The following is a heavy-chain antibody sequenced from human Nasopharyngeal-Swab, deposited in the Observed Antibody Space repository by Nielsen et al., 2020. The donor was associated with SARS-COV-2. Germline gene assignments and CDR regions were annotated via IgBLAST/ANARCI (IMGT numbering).Heavy chain of an antibody. J-gene: IGHJ4*02. V-gene: IGHV3-23*01. CDR2: ISDSGDNT. Sequence: LKISCAASGFTFNSYAMSWVRQAPGKGLEWVSTISDSGDNTYYADSVKGRFTISRDNSKNTLYLQMNSLRAEDTAVYYCAKRGGLVADYWGQGTLVTVSS. CDR3: AKRGGLVADY. CDR1: GFTFNSYA. D-gene: IGHD6-6*01.